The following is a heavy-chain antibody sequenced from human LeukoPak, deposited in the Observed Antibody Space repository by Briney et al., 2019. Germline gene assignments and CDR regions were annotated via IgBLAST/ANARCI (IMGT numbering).Heavy chain of an antibody. J-gene: IGHJ4*02. CDR2: ISAYNGNT. CDR3: ARVGDRAAAFDY. Sequence: ASVNVSCRVSGYTFTSYGISGVPQAPGQGLEWMGWISAYNGNTNYAQKLQGRVTMTTDTSTSTAYMELRRLRSDDTAVYYCARVGDRAAAFDYWGQGTLVTVSS. D-gene: IGHD6-13*01. V-gene: IGHV1-18*01. CDR1: GYTFTSYG.